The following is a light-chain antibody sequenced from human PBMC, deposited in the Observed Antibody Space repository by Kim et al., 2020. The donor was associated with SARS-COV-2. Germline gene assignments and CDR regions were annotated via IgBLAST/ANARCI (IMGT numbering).Light chain of an antibody. Sequence: DIRMTQSPSTLSASVGDRVTITCRASQSISSWLAWYQQKPGKAPKLLIYEASNLESGVPSRFSGSGSGTEFTLTISSLQPDDFATYYCQQYNSYSYTFGQGTKLEI. CDR3: QQYNSYSYT. CDR1: QSISSW. V-gene: IGKV1-5*03. J-gene: IGKJ2*01. CDR2: EAS.